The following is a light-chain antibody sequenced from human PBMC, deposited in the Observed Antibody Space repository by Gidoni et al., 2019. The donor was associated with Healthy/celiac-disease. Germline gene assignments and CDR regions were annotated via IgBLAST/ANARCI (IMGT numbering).Light chain of an antibody. CDR2: DSS. Sequence: DLQLTQSLSSLSASVGDRVTITCQASQDISNYLNWYQQKPGKAHKRLIYDSSNLETGVPSRVSGSGSGTDFTFTISSLQPEDIATYYCQQYDNLPFTVGPGTKVDIK. V-gene: IGKV1-33*01. CDR1: QDISNY. CDR3: QQYDNLPFT. J-gene: IGKJ3*01.